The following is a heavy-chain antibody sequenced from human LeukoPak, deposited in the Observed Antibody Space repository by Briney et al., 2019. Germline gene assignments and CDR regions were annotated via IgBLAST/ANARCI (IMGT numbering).Heavy chain of an antibody. J-gene: IGHJ4*02. CDR1: GGSISSSY. Sequence: PSETLSLTCTVSGGSISSSYWSWIRQPPGKGLEWIGYIYYSESTNYNPSLNSGSTNYNPSLKSRVTISVDTSKNQFSLKLSSVTAADTAVYYCARHSSVAGVTPFDYWGQGTLVTVSS. D-gene: IGHD6-19*01. CDR2: IYYSESTNYNPSLNSGST. CDR3: ARHSSVAGVTPFDY. V-gene: IGHV4-59*01.